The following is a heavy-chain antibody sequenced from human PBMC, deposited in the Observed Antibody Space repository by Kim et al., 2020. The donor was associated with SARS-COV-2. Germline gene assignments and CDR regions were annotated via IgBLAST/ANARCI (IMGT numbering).Heavy chain of an antibody. D-gene: IGHD3-9*01. V-gene: IGHV4-59*01. CDR3: ARERMTGYYYYGMDV. J-gene: IGHJ6*02. Sequence: PSLKSRVTISVDTSKNQFSLKLSSVTAADTAVYYCARERMTGYYYYGMDVWGQGTTVTVSS.